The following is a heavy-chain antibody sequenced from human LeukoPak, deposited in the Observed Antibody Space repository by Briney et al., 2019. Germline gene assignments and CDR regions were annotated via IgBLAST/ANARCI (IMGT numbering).Heavy chain of an antibody. Sequence: SETLSLTCTVSGGSISSYYWSWIRQPPGKGLEWIGYIYYSGSTNYNPSLKSRVTISVDTSKNQFSLKLSSVTAADTAVYYCARMVVNGYFDNWGQGTLVTVSS. J-gene: IGHJ4*02. D-gene: IGHD2-15*01. CDR2: IYYSGST. V-gene: IGHV4-59*01. CDR1: GGSISSYY. CDR3: ARMVVNGYFDN.